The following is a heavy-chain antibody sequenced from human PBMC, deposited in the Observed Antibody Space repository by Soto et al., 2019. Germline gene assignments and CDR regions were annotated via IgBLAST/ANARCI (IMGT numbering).Heavy chain of an antibody. Sequence: QVQLVQSGAAVKKPGASVKVSCKASGYTFTSYDINWVRQATGQGLEWMGWMNPNSGNTGYAHKFQVRVTMTRNTSISTAYMELCSLRSEDTAGYYCASRPCSSSGWYGEHYWGQGTLVTVSS. J-gene: IGHJ4*02. CDR3: ASRPCSSSGWYGEHY. V-gene: IGHV1-8*01. CDR2: MNPNSGNT. D-gene: IGHD6-19*01. CDR1: GYTFTSYD.